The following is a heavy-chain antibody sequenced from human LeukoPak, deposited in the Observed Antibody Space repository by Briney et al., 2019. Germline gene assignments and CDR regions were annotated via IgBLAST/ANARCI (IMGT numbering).Heavy chain of an antibody. V-gene: IGHV1-69*04. CDR3: ARAACSSTSCLDYYGMDV. Sequence: ASVKVSCKASGGTFSSYAISWVRQAPGQGLEWMGRIIPILGIANYAQKFQGRVTITADKSTSTAYMELSSLRSEDTAVYYCARAACSSTSCLDYYGMDVWGRGTTVTVSS. J-gene: IGHJ6*02. CDR2: IIPILGIA. CDR1: GGTFSSYA. D-gene: IGHD2-2*01.